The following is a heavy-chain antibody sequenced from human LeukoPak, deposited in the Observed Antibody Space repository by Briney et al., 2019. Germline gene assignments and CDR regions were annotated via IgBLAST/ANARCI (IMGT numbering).Heavy chain of an antibody. V-gene: IGHV1-2*02. CDR3: ASSLTNWNEIDY. CDR1: GYTFTGYY. Sequence: GASVKVSCKASGYTFTGYYMHWVRQAPGQGLEWMGWINPNSGGTKYAQKFQGRVTMTRDTSISPAYMELSRRSSDDTAVDYCASSLTNWNEIDYRGQGTLVTVSS. CDR2: INPNSGGT. D-gene: IGHD1-20*01. J-gene: IGHJ4*02.